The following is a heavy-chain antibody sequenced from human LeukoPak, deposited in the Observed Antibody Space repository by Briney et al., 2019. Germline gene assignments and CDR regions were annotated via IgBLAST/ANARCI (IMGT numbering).Heavy chain of an antibody. J-gene: IGHJ4*02. Sequence: GESLKISCKGSGYSLTSYWIAWVRQMPGKGLEWMGIIYPGDSDTRYSPSFQGQVTISADKSISTAYLQWSSLKASDTAMYYCARPGQLGEYTPYYFDYWGQGTLVTVSS. V-gene: IGHV5-51*01. CDR2: IYPGDSDT. CDR3: ARPGQLGEYTPYYFDY. CDR1: GYSLTSYW. D-gene: IGHD3-16*01.